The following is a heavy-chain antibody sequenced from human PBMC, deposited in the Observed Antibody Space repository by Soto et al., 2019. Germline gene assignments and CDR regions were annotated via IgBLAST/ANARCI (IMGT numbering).Heavy chain of an antibody. Sequence: PSLTCTVSGGSSSSYKSSWIRQPPGKGLEWIGYIYDSGSTKYSPSLKSRVTISVDTTNNQFYLKLSYVTAADTAVYYCAREDYFDSGGFPIWGQGTLVTVSS. CDR3: AREDYFDSGGFPI. CDR1: GGSSSSYK. J-gene: IGHJ4*02. CDR2: IYDSGST. V-gene: IGHV4-59*01. D-gene: IGHD3-22*01.